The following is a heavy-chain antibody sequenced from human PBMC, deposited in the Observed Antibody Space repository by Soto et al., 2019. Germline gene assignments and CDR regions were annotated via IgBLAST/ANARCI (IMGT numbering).Heavy chain of an antibody. CDR2: IFYTGRA. CDR3: AGQTFTIAAASFGRINWFDP. CDR1: GGSIISPSHY. V-gene: IGHV4-39*01. D-gene: IGHD6-25*01. J-gene: IGHJ5*02. Sequence: SQTLSLTCTLSGGSIISPSHYWGWVRQPPGKGLEWIGSIFYTGRAYYTPSLKSRVTISVDTSKKQFSLTLSSVTAADTAVYFCAGQTFTIAAASFGRINWFDPWAPGTLVNVSS.